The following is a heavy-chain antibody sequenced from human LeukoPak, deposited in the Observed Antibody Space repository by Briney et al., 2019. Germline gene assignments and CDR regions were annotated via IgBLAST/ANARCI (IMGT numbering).Heavy chain of an antibody. V-gene: IGHV1-46*01. CDR3: ARVPAASHYYYGMDV. D-gene: IGHD6-13*01. J-gene: IGHJ6*02. CDR2: INPSGGST. Sequence: ASVKVSCKASGYTFTSYGISWVRQAPGQGLEWMGIINPSGGSTSYAQKFQGRVTMTRDTSTSTVYMELSSLRSEDTAVYYRARVPAASHYYYGMDVWGQGTTVTVSS. CDR1: GYTFTSYG.